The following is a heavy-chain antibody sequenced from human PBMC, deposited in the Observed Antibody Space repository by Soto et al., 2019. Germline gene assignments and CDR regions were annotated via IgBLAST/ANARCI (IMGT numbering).Heavy chain of an antibody. D-gene: IGHD3-16*01. CDR3: AISQDRGGRTTFIY. V-gene: IGHV3-9*01. J-gene: IGHJ4*02. CDR1: GFTFCDNA. CDR2: INWKSDI. Sequence: PWGSLRLSCAVSGFTFCDNAMHFGRQAPEKGLEWVSGINWKSDIGYADSVKGRFTISRDNAENSLYLQMNSLRAEDTALYYCAISQDRGGRTTFIYWGQGTQVTVSS.